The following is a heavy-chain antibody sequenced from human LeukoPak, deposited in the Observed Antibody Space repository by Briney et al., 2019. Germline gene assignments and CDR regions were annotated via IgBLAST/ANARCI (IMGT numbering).Heavy chain of an antibody. CDR3: ARSGGVAATFWFDP. J-gene: IGHJ5*02. Sequence: GGSLRLSCAAAGFTFDDYGMSWVRHAQEKWLEWVAGINWNGGSTGYADSVKGRFTISRDNAKNSLYLQMNSLRAEDTALYYCARSGGVAATFWFDPWGQGTLVTVSS. CDR2: INWNGGST. CDR1: GFTFDDYG. V-gene: IGHV3-20*04. D-gene: IGHD2-15*01.